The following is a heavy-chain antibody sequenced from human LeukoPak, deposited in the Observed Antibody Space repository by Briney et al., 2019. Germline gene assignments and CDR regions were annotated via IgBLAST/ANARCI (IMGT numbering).Heavy chain of an antibody. V-gene: IGHV3-30*03. CDR1: GFTFSSYG. CDR2: ISYDGSNK. CDR3: ARDGAPLLWFGELLGYYYYYMDV. Sequence: GGSLRLSCAASGFTFSSYGMHWVRQAPGKGLEWVAVISYDGSNKYYADSVKGRFTISRDNSKNTLYLQMNSLRADDTAVYYCARDGAPLLWFGELLGYYYYYMDVWGKGTTVTISS. D-gene: IGHD3-10*01. J-gene: IGHJ6*03.